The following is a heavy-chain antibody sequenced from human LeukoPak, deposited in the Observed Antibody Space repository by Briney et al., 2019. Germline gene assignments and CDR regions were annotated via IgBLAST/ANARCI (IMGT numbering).Heavy chain of an antibody. CDR1: GGSVSTGSYY. J-gene: IGHJ6*03. Sequence: AETLSLTCTVSGGSVSTGSYYWSWIRQPAGRGLEWIGHIHTSGTMNYNASLKSRVRISVETSKNQFSLKLSSVTAADTAVYYCARDRGKWLRLRGYYYYMDVWGKGTTVTVSS. V-gene: IGHV4-61*10. D-gene: IGHD5-12*01. CDR3: ARDRGKWLRLRGYYYYMDV. CDR2: IHTSGTM.